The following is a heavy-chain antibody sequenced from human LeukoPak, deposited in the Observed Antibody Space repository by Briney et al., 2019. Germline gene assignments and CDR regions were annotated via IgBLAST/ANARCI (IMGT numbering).Heavy chain of an antibody. CDR2: IYYSGST. Sequence: SETLSLTCTVSGGSISRSGYYWSWIRQHPGKGLEWIGYIYYSGSTYYNPSLKSRVTISVDTSKNQFSLKLSSVTAADTAVYYCARDLRSSSSSGINYYGMDVWGQGTTVTVSS. D-gene: IGHD6-6*01. CDR1: GGSISRSGYY. J-gene: IGHJ6*02. V-gene: IGHV4-31*03. CDR3: ARDLRSSSSSGINYYGMDV.